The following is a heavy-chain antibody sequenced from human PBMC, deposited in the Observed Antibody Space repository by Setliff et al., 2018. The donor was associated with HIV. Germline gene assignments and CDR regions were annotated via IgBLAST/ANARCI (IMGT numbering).Heavy chain of an antibody. CDR2: IYHSGST. V-gene: IGHV4-38-2*02. Sequence: PSETLSLTCAVYGGSLSGYYWGWIRQPPGKGLEWVGSIYHSGSTYYNPSLNDRATISLDTSKNQLSLKLNSVTAADTAAYYCARDRSSGWSKDWFDTWGQGILVTVSS. D-gene: IGHD6-19*01. CDR3: ARDRSSGWSKDWFDT. CDR1: GGSLSGYY. J-gene: IGHJ5*02.